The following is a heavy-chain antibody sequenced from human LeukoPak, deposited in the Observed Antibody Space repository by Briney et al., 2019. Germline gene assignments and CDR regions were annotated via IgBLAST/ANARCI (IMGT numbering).Heavy chain of an antibody. Sequence: ASVKVSCKASGYTFTSYYMHWVRQATGQGLEWMGWMNPNSGNTGYAQKFQGRVTMTRNTSISTAYMELSSLRSEDTAVYYCARGLRRGWFDPWGQGTLVTVSS. V-gene: IGHV1-8*02. CDR1: GYTFTSYY. CDR2: MNPNSGNT. J-gene: IGHJ5*02. CDR3: ARGLRRGWFDP. D-gene: IGHD3-3*01.